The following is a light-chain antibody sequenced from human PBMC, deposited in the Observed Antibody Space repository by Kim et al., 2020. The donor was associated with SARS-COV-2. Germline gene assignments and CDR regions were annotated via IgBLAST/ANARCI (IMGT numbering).Light chain of an antibody. Sequence: GQRGRNSGSGNSSDSGTKPASWDQQFPGTAPKRVICNNHQRPSGGPDRGSGSNAGTAASLAIGGRQSEEEADDDCAVWEDSLKGPIFGGGTQRTVL. CDR2: NNH. CDR1: SSDSGTKP. J-gene: IGLJ2*01. CDR3: AVWEDSLKGPI. V-gene: IGLV1-44*01.